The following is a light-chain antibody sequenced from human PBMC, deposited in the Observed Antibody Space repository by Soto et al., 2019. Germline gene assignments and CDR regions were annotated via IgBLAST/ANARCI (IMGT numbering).Light chain of an antibody. Sequence: EVVMTQSPATLSVSPGERATLSCRASQSISSNLAWYQQKPGQAPRLLIYGASTRASGISARFSGSGSGPDFTLTISSLQSEDFAVYYCQQYDNWPPWTFGQGTKVEIK. CDR3: QQYDNWPPWT. J-gene: IGKJ1*01. V-gene: IGKV3-15*01. CDR1: QSISSN. CDR2: GAS.